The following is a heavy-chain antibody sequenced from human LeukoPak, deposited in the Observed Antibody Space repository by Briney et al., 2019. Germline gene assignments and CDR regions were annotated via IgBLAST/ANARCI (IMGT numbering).Heavy chain of an antibody. D-gene: IGHD3-16*02. Sequence: ASVKVSCKASGYTFTSYGISWVRQAPGQGLEWMGWISAYNGNTNYAQKLQGRVTMTTDTPTSTAYMELRSLRSDDTAVYYCAREGDYVWRSYRLPLDYWGQGTLVTVSS. J-gene: IGHJ4*02. CDR2: ISAYNGNT. V-gene: IGHV1-18*01. CDR1: GYTFTSYG. CDR3: AREGDYVWRSYRLPLDY.